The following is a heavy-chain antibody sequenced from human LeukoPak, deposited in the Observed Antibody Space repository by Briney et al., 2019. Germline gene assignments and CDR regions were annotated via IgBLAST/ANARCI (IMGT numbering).Heavy chain of an antibody. J-gene: IGHJ5*02. CDR1: GGSISSYY. Sequence: SETLSLTCTVSGGSISSYYWSWIRQPPGKGLEWIGYIYYSGSTNYNPSLKSRVTISVDTSKNQFSLKLSSVTAADTAVYYCARTGLQLPLNWFDPWGQGTLVTVSS. D-gene: IGHD1-7*01. CDR3: ARTGLQLPLNWFDP. CDR2: IYYSGST. V-gene: IGHV4-59*01.